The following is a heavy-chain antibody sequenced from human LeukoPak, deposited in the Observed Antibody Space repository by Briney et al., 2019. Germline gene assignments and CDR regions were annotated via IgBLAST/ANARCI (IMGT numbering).Heavy chain of an antibody. J-gene: IGHJ4*02. CDR3: TKRGGSYSHSDF. D-gene: IGHD1-26*01. V-gene: IGHV1-18*01. CDR1: GYTFSSYG. Sequence: ASVNVSCKSSGYTFSSYGIIWVRQAPGQGLQWMGCVSPFNGNKDYAPKLQGRVTMTTDTSTTAAYMKLRSLTNDVTAEDYCTKRGGSYSHSDFWGQGTLVTVSS. CDR2: VSPFNGNK.